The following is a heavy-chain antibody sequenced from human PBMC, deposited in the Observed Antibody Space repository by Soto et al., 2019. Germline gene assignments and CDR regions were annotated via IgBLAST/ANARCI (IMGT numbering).Heavy chain of an antibody. CDR2: ISAYNGNT. CDR3: ARGGSGYYYYDYGMDV. D-gene: IGHD3-22*01. CDR1: GYTFSSFG. J-gene: IGHJ6*02. V-gene: IGHV1-18*01. Sequence: QVQLVQSGAEVKKPGASVKVSCKASGYTFSSFGISWVRQAPGQGLEWMGWISAYNGNTNYAQNLQGKVTMTTDTSTGTVYMEVRSLTSDDTAVYYCARGGSGYYYYDYGMDVWGQGTTVTVSS.